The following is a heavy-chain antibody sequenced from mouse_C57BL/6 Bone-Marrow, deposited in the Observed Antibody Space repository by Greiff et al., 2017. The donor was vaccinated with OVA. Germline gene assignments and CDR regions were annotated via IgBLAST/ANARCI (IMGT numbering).Heavy chain of an antibody. Sequence: EVQLVESGGGLVQPKGSLKLSCAASGFSFNTYAMNWVRQAPGKGLEWVARIRSKSNNYATDYAESVKARFTISRDDSESMLCLQMNNLKTEDTAMYYCVRLWGFAYWGQGTLVTVSA. CDR3: VRLWGFAY. CDR1: GFSFNTYA. CDR2: IRSKSNNYAT. V-gene: IGHV10-1*01. J-gene: IGHJ3*01. D-gene: IGHD1-1*02.